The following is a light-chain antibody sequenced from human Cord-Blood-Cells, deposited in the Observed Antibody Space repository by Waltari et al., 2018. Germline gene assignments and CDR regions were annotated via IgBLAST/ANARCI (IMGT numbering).Light chain of an antibody. CDR2: DVS. V-gene: IGLV2-14*01. CDR1: SSDVGGYNY. J-gene: IGLJ1*01. Sequence: QSALTQPASVSGSPGQSFPISCTGTSSDVGGYNYVSWYQQHPGKAPKLMIYDVSNRPSGVSNRFSGSKSGNTASLTISGLQAEDEADYYCSSYTSSSTYVFGTGTKVTVL. CDR3: SSYTSSSTYV.